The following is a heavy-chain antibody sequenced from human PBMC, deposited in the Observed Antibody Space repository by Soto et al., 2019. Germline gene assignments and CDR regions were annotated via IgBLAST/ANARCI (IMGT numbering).Heavy chain of an antibody. CDR1: GFTFSSYA. CDR2: ISYDGSNK. V-gene: IGHV3-30-3*01. CDR3: ASSPGVPRWFDP. D-gene: IGHD3-10*01. Sequence: QVQLVESGGGVVQPGRSLRLSCAASGFTFSSYAMHWVRQAPGKGLEWEAVISYDGSNKYYADSVKGRFTISRDNSKNTLYLQMNSLRAEDTAVYYCASSPGVPRWFDPWGQGTLVTVSS. J-gene: IGHJ5*02.